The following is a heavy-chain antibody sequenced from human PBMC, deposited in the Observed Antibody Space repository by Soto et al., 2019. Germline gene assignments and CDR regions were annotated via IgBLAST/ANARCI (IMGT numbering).Heavy chain of an antibody. J-gene: IGHJ4*01. CDR2: IYPGDSET. V-gene: IGHV5-51*01. Sequence: GESLKISCQASGYTFSSYWIAWVRQMPGKGLEWVGIIYPGDSETRYSPALQGQVTISADRSTTTAYLQWSSLKASDSGTYYCARLRVSLPVTQLSSLHICGRGILVTVSS. D-gene: IGHD4-17*01. CDR3: ARLRVSLPVTQLSSLHI. CDR1: GYTFSSYW.